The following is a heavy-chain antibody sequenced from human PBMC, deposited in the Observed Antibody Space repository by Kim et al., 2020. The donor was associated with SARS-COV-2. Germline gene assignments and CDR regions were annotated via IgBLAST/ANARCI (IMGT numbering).Heavy chain of an antibody. CDR1: GYTFTGYY. D-gene: IGHD3-9*01. V-gene: IGHV1-2*06. Sequence: ASVKVSCKAAGYTFTGYYMHWVRQAPGQGLEWMGRINPNSGGTNYAQKFQGRVTMTRDTSISTAYMELSRLRSDDTAVYYCIYFDWYLGFDYWGQGTLVTVSS. CDR2: INPNSGGT. CDR3: IYFDWYLGFDY. J-gene: IGHJ4*02.